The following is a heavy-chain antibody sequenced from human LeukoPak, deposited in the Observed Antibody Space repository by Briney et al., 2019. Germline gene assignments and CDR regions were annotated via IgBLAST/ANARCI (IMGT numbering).Heavy chain of an antibody. CDR3: ARDYYDILTGFLYWYFDL. CDR2: ISSYGDST. V-gene: IGHV3-64*04. CDR1: GFPFSSYA. J-gene: IGHJ2*01. D-gene: IGHD3-9*01. Sequence: PGGSLRLSCSASGFPFSSYAMHWVRQAPGKGLQYVSAISSYGDSTYYADSVKGRFTISRDNSKNTLYLQMNSLRAEDTAVYYCARDYYDILTGFLYWYFDLWGRGTLVTVSS.